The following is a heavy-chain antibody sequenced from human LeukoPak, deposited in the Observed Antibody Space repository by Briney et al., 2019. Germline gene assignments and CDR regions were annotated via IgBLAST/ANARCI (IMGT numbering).Heavy chain of an antibody. CDR3: ARVGYDYGDLGY. CDR2: INSDGSST. V-gene: IGHV3-74*01. CDR1: GFTFSSYW. J-gene: IGHJ4*02. D-gene: IGHD4-17*01. Sequence: GGSLRLSCAASGFTFSSYWMHWVRQAPGKGLAWVSRINSDGSSTSYADSVKGRFTISRDNAKNTLYLQMNSLRAEDTAVYYCARVGYDYGDLGYWGQGTLVTVSS.